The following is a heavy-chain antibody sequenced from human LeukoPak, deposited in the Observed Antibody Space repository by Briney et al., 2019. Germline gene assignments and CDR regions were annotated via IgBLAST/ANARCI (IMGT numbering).Heavy chain of an antibody. J-gene: IGHJ3*02. D-gene: IGHD3-22*01. Sequence: GESLKISCKGSGYSFTSYWIGWVRQMPGKGLEWMGIIYPGDSDTRYSPSFQGQVTISADKFISTAYLQWSSLKASDTAMYYCARHVNYYDSSGYSHAFDIWGQGTMVTVSS. CDR3: ARHVNYYDSSGYSHAFDI. V-gene: IGHV5-51*01. CDR2: IYPGDSDT. CDR1: GYSFTSYW.